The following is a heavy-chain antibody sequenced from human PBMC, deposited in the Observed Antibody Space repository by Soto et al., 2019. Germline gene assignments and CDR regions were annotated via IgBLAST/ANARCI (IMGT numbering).Heavy chain of an antibody. CDR1: GFTFSSYS. CDR3: ASRGVAAAGTPLDY. J-gene: IGHJ4*02. V-gene: IGHV3-48*02. CDR2: ISSSSSTI. Sequence: EVQLVESGGGLVQPGGSLRLSCAASGFTFSSYSMNWVRQAPGKGLEWVSYISSSSSTIYYADSVKGRLTISRDNAKNSLYLQMNRLRDEDTAVYYCASRGVAAAGTPLDYWGQGTLVTVSS. D-gene: IGHD6-13*01.